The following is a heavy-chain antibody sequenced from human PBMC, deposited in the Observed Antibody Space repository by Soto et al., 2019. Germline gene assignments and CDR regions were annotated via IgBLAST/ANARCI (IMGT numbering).Heavy chain of an antibody. V-gene: IGHV3-30*18. CDR3: AKDYYCSGGSCYVQGNLVNWFDP. Sequence: PGGSLRLSCAASGFTFSSYGMHWVRQASGKGLEWVAVISYDGSNKYYADSVKGRFTISRDNSKNTLYLQMNSLRAEDTAVYYCAKDYYCSGGSCYVQGNLVNWFDPWGQGTLVTVSS. CDR2: ISYDGSNK. CDR1: GFTFSSYG. D-gene: IGHD2-15*01. J-gene: IGHJ5*02.